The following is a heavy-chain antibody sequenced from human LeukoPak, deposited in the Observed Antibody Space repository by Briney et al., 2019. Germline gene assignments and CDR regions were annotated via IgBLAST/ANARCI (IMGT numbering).Heavy chain of an antibody. CDR1: GGSISSYY. CDR3: ARVVWGSYRYAN. D-gene: IGHD3-16*02. J-gene: IGHJ4*02. Sequence: SETLSLTCTVSGGSISSYYWSWIRRPPGKGLEWIGFIYYSGSTNYNPSLKSRVTISVDTSKNQFSLKLSSVTAADTAVYYCARVVWGSYRYANWGQGTLVTVSS. V-gene: IGHV4-59*01. CDR2: IYYSGST.